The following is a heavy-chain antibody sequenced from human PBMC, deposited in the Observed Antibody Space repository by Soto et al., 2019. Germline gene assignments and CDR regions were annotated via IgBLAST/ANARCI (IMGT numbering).Heavy chain of an antibody. V-gene: IGHV3-23*01. Sequence: LRLSCAAAGFAFSTYAMTWVRQAPGKGLEWDSVISGSGGSSYYAASVKGRFTISRDNSKNTLFLQMNGLRAEDTAVYYCAKVTKRAAAGRYEYYKYGMDVWGQGTTVTVSS. CDR2: ISGSGGSS. J-gene: IGHJ6*02. CDR3: AKVTKRAAAGRYEYYKYGMDV. D-gene: IGHD6-13*01. CDR1: GFAFSTYA.